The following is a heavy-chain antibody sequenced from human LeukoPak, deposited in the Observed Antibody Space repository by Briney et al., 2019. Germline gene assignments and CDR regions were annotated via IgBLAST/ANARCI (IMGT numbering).Heavy chain of an antibody. Sequence: GGSLRLSCAASGFSVGSKYMSWVRQAPGKGLEWVSVIYTSGTTYYADSVKGRFTISRDNPKNTLYLQMNSLRDEDTAVYYCARGYDILTGYPSFYGMDVWGQGTTVTVSS. J-gene: IGHJ6*02. CDR2: IYTSGTT. CDR3: ARGYDILTGYPSFYGMDV. CDR1: GFSVGSKY. D-gene: IGHD3-9*01. V-gene: IGHV3-53*01.